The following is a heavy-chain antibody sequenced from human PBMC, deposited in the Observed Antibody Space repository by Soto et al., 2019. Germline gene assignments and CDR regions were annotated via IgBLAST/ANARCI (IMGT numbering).Heavy chain of an antibody. CDR2: ISAYNGNT. CDR3: TRAGASDWNYVSTSS. V-gene: IGHV1-18*01. CDR1: GYTFTSYG. J-gene: IGHJ4*02. Sequence: GASVKVSCKASGYTFTSYGISWVRQAPGQGLEWMGWISAYNGNTNYAQKLQGRVTMTTDTSTSTAYMELRSLTSDDTAVYYCTRAGASDWNYVSTSSWGQGTLVTVSS. D-gene: IGHD1-7*01.